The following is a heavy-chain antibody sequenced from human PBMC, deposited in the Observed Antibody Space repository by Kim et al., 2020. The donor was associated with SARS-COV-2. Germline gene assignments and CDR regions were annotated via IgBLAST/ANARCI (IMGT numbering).Heavy chain of an antibody. J-gene: IGHJ4*02. D-gene: IGHD5-18*01. V-gene: IGHV3-30*18. Sequence: GGSLRLSCAASGFTFSSYGMHWVRQAPGKGLEWVAVISYDGSNKYYADSVKGRFTISRDNSKNTLYLQMNSLRAEDTAVYYCAKDARTVATARVDYWGQGTLVTVSS. CDR2: ISYDGSNK. CDR1: GFTFSSYG. CDR3: AKDARTVATARVDY.